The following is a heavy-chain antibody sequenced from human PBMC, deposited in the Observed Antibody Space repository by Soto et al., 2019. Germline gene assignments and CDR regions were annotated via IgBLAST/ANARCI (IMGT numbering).Heavy chain of an antibody. CDR3: ARSGEDIVVVVAAGDDAFDI. CDR1: GYTFTSYG. CDR2: ISAYNGNT. Sequence: ASVKVSCKASGYTFTSYGISWVRQAPGQGLEWMGWISAYNGNTNYAQKLQGRVTMTTDTSTSTAYMELRSLRSDDTAVYYCARSGEDIVVVVAAGDDAFDIWGQGTMVTVSS. V-gene: IGHV1-18*01. J-gene: IGHJ3*02. D-gene: IGHD2-15*01.